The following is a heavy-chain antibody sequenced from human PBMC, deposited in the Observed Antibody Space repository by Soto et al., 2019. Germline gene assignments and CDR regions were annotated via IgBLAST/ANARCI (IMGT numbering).Heavy chain of an antibody. CDR3: ARDADTTGHYSHFDL. D-gene: IGHD3-9*01. J-gene: IGHJ4*02. CDR1: GFTFSYYG. CDR2: MHTGGNEK. V-gene: IGHV3-33*08. Sequence: QVQLVESGGGVVQPGGSLRLSSAASGFTFSYYGFHWVRQAPGKGLEWVAVMHTGGNEKYYVDSVKGRFTVSRDDSRNMVYLEMSGLRAEDTAEYFCARDADTTGHYSHFDLWGRGALVAVS.